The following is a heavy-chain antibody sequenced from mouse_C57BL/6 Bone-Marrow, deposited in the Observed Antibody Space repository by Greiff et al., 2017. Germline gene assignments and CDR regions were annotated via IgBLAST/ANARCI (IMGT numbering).Heavy chain of an antibody. Sequence: QVQLQQSGAELARPGASVKLSCKASGYTFTSYGISWVKQRTGQGLEWIGEIYPRSGNTYYNEKFKGKATLTADKSSSTAYMELRSLTSEDSAVYFCARDYYGSSYGRYVDVWGTGTTVTVSS. D-gene: IGHD1-1*01. J-gene: IGHJ1*03. CDR1: GYTFTSYG. CDR3: ARDYYGSSYGRYVDV. CDR2: IYPRSGNT. V-gene: IGHV1-81*01.